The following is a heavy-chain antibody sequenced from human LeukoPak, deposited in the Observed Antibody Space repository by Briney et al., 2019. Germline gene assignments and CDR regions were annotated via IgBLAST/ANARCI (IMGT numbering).Heavy chain of an antibody. CDR2: IYSGGSK. CDR1: GFTVNSNY. D-gene: IGHD3-22*01. Sequence: GGSLTLHCAASGFTVNSNYMRWLRQAPGKGLEWVLVIYSGGSKYYADSVKGRFTISRHNPKNALHLHVNCLNDEDRAVYFCARAWYYYDFLRDVWAKGPT. CDR3: ARAWYYYDFLRDV. J-gene: IGHJ6*03. V-gene: IGHV3-66*02.